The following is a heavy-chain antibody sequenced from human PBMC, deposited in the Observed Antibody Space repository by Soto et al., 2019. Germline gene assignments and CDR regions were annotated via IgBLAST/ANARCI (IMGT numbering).Heavy chain of an antibody. J-gene: IGHJ4*02. D-gene: IGHD2-15*01. V-gene: IGHV3-23*01. CDR2: ISASGGRT. CDR1: GFTFGNYA. CDR3: AKDLEVLSARFES. Sequence: GGSLRLSCRASGFTFGNYAMAWVRQAPGEGLEWVSGISASGGRTYYADSAKGRFTISRDNSNNTLYLQMSSLRAEDTAVYYCAKDLEVLSARFESWGQGALVTVYS.